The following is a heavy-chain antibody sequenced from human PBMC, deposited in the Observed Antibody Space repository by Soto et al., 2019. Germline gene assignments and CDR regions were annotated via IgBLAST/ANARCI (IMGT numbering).Heavy chain of an antibody. Sequence: GGSLRLSCAASGFTFDDYAMHWVRQAPGKGLEWVSGISWNSGSIGYADSVKGRFTISRDNAKNSLYLQMNSLRAEDTALYYCAKDRKASVTLGLDAFDIWGQGTMVTVSS. J-gene: IGHJ3*02. CDR3: AKDRKASVTLGLDAFDI. V-gene: IGHV3-9*01. CDR2: ISWNSGSI. D-gene: IGHD4-17*01. CDR1: GFTFDDYA.